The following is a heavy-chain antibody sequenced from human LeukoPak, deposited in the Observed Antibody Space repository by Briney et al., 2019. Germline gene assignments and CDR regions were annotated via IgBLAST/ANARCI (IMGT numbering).Heavy chain of an antibody. D-gene: IGHD3-9*01. CDR3: TKVTDWRTGFDY. V-gene: IGHV3-9*01. Sequence: GRSLRLSCAASGFTFDGYGMYWVRQAPGKGLEWVSGITWNSDDMAYADSVKGRFTISRDNAKNCLYLQMNSLRVEDTALYYCTKVTDWRTGFDYWGQGTLVTVSS. J-gene: IGHJ4*02. CDR2: ITWNSDDM. CDR1: GFTFDGYG.